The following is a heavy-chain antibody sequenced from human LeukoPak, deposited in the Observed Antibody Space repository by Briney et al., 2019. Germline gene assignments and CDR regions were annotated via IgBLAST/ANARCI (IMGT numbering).Heavy chain of an antibody. D-gene: IGHD6-13*01. Sequence: GGSLRLSCAASGFTFRSYDMHWVCQAPGKGLQWVAVISYDGSNKYHTDSVKGRFTISRDNSKNTLYLQMNSLRAEDTAVYYCAKDSEIAAAGSYWYFDLWGRGTLVTVSS. J-gene: IGHJ2*01. CDR3: AKDSEIAAAGSYWYFDL. CDR2: ISYDGSNK. CDR1: GFTFRSYD. V-gene: IGHV3-30*18.